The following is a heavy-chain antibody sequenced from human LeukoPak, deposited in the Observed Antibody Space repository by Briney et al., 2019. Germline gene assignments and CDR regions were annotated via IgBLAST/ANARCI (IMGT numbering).Heavy chain of an antibody. Sequence: GSLRLSCAASGFTFNSYAMNWVRQPPGKGLEWIGEIYHSGSTNYNPSLKSRVTISLDKSKNQFSLKLSSVTAADTAVYYCARDSGRYFDWLFGIWGQGALVTVSS. CDR3: ARDSGRYFDWLFGI. J-gene: IGHJ4*02. CDR2: IYHSGST. CDR1: GFTFNSYAM. D-gene: IGHD3-9*01. V-gene: IGHV4-4*02.